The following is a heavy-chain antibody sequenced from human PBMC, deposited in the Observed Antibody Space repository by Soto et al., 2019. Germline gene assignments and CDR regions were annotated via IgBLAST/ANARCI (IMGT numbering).Heavy chain of an antibody. V-gene: IGHV3-23*01. CDR1: GFTFSSYA. Sequence: PGGSLRLSCAASGFTFSSYAMSWVRQAPGKGLEWVSAISGSGGRTYYADSVKGRFTLSRDNSKNTLYLQMNSLRAEDTAVYYCAKRIFNYDILTGYQRDYYYYGMDVWGQGTTVTVSS. CDR3: AKRIFNYDILTGYQRDYYYYGMDV. J-gene: IGHJ6*02. D-gene: IGHD3-9*01. CDR2: ISGSGGRT.